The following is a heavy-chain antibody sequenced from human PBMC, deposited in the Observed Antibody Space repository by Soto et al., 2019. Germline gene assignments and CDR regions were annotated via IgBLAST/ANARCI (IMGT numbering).Heavy chain of an antibody. CDR1: GGSVSSRSYF. CDR3: ARQRVIPGTPTNWFDP. Sequence: SETLSLTCTVSGGSVSSRSYFWGWIRQPPGKGLEWIGTIYYNGSTYYSPSLKSRLTLSVDTSKNQFSLKLTSVTASDTALYYCARQRVIPGTPTNWFDPWGQGTLVTVPQ. V-gene: IGHV4-39*01. J-gene: IGHJ5*02. CDR2: IYYNGST. D-gene: IGHD2-15*01.